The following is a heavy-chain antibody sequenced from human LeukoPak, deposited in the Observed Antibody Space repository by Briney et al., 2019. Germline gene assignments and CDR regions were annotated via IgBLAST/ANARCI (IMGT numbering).Heavy chain of an antibody. CDR3: ARSVYGFGERFDY. CDR1: GGSISSYY. CDR2: IYYSGST. Sequence: SEPLSLTCTVSGGSISSYYWSWIRQPPGKGLEWIGYIYYSGSTNYNPSLKSRVTISVDTSKNQFSLKLSSVTAADTAVYYCARSVYGFGERFDYWGQGTLVTVSS. V-gene: IGHV4-59*08. J-gene: IGHJ4*02. D-gene: IGHD3-10*01.